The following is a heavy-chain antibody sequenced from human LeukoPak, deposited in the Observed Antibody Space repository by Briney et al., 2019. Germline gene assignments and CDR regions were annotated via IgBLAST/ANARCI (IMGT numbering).Heavy chain of an antibody. J-gene: IGHJ3*02. D-gene: IGHD6-13*01. CDR2: ISIYSGNT. Sequence: ASVKVSCKASGYTFTSHGLSWARQAPGQGLEWMGWISIYSGNTNYAQKFQDRISMTTDTSTSTAYMELSSLSSEDTAIYYCTRDTRGAAAADDPFDIWGQGTMVTVST. V-gene: IGHV1-18*01. CDR1: GYTFTSHG. CDR3: TRDTRGAAAADDPFDI.